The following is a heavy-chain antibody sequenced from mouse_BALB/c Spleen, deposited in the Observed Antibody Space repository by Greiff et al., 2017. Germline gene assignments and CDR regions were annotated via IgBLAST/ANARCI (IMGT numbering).Heavy chain of an antibody. CDR3: ARGVDWYFDG. D-gene: IGHD1-1*01. CDR1: GYTFTSYW. J-gene: IGHJ1*01. Sequence: QVQLQQSGAELARPGASVKLSCKASGYTFTSYWMQWVKQRPGQGLEWIGAIYPGDGDTRYTQKFKGKATLTADKSSSTAYMQLSSLASEDSAVYYCARGVDWYFDGWGAGTTVTVSS. V-gene: IGHV1-87*01. CDR2: IYPGDGDT.